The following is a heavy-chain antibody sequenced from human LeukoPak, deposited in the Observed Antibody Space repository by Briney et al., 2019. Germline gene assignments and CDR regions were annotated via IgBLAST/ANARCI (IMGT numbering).Heavy chain of an antibody. CDR2: ISSSSRYV. V-gene: IGHV3-21*01. D-gene: IGHD2/OR15-2a*01. Sequence: GGSLRLSCAASGFTFSSSSMNWVRQAPGKGLEWVSSISSSSRYVYYADSVKGRFTISRDNAKNTLYLQMNSLRAEDTAVYYCAKVFLRGDYYYYYMDVWGKGTTVTISS. CDR1: GFTFSSSS. J-gene: IGHJ6*03. CDR3: AKVFLRGDYYYYYMDV.